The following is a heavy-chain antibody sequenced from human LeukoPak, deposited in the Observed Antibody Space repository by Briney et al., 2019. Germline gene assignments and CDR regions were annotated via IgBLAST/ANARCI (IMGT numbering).Heavy chain of an antibody. CDR3: ARGTYSSSWSLWYYYGMDV. Sequence: GSLRLSCAASGFTFSSYSMNWVRQAPGKGLEWVSSISSSSSYIYYADSVKGRFTISRDNAKNSLYLQMNSLRAEDTAVYYCARGTYSSSWSLWYYYGMDVWGQGTTVTVSS. CDR1: GFTFSSYS. CDR2: ISSSSSYI. J-gene: IGHJ6*02. V-gene: IGHV3-21*01. D-gene: IGHD6-13*01.